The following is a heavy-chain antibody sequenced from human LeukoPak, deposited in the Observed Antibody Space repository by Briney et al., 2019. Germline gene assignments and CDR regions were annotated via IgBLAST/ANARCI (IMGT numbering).Heavy chain of an antibody. CDR1: GFTFSSYE. V-gene: IGHV3-48*03. CDR2: ISSSGRTI. Sequence: GGSLRLSCEASGFTFSSYEMNWDRQAPGKGLEWVSYISSSGRTIYYADSAKGRFTISRDNAKNSLYLQMNSLRAEDTAVYYCARDGWVDYWGQGTLVTVSS. D-gene: IGHD6-19*01. J-gene: IGHJ4*02. CDR3: ARDGWVDY.